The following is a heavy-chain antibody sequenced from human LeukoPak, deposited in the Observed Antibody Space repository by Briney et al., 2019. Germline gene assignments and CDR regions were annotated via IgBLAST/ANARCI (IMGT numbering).Heavy chain of an antibody. CDR2: ISSSSTTI. CDR1: GFTFSSYE. J-gene: IGHJ4*02. V-gene: IGHV3-48*03. CDR3: ARAYSGGGIVVVPAAN. D-gene: IGHD2-2*01. Sequence: GGSLRLSCAASGFTFSSYEMNWVRQAPGKGLEWVSYISSSSTTIYYADSVKGRFTISRDDAKNSLYLQMNSLRAEDTAVYYCARAYSGGGIVVVPAANWGQGTLVTVSS.